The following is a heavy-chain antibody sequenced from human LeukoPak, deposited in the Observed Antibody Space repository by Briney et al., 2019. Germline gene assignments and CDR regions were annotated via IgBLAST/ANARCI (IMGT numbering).Heavy chain of an antibody. CDR3: AAGYSSSWFHAFGI. V-gene: IGHV4-4*07. Sequence: SETLSLTCTVSGGSISSYYWSWIRQPAGKGLEWIGRIYTSGSTNYNPSLKSRVTMSVDTSKNQFSLKLSSVTAADTAVYYCAAGYSSSWFHAFGIWGQGTMVTVSS. D-gene: IGHD6-13*01. CDR2: IYTSGST. CDR1: GGSISSYY. J-gene: IGHJ3*02.